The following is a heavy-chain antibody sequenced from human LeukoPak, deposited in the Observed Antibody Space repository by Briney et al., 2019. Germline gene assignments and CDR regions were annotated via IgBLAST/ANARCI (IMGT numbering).Heavy chain of an antibody. CDR1: GGSISSSSYY. J-gene: IGHJ4*02. CDR2: IYYSGST. Sequence: SETLSLTCTVSGGSISSSSYYWGWIRQPPGKGLEWIGSIYYSGSTYYNPSPKSRVTISVDTSKNQFSLKLSSVTAADTAVYYCARTYGDYAPFDYWGQGTLVTVSS. CDR3: ARTYGDYAPFDY. D-gene: IGHD4-17*01. V-gene: IGHV4-39*01.